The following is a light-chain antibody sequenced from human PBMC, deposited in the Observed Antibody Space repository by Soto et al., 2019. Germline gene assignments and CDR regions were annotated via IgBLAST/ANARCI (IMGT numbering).Light chain of an antibody. Sequence: QYALTQPASVSGSPGQSITISCTGTSSDVGFYNYVSWYQQHPGKVPKLIIYDVSNRPSGVSNRFSGSKSANTASLTISGLQAEDEADYYFSSYTTCTTFSVFGTGTKLTVL. CDR2: DVS. J-gene: IGLJ1*01. CDR1: SSDVGFYNY. V-gene: IGLV2-14*01. CDR3: SSYTTCTTFSV.